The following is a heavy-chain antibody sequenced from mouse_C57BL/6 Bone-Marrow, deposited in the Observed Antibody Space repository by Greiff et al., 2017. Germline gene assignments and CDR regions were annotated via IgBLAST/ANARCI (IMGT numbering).Heavy chain of an antibody. CDR3: ARSFYDWFAY. Sequence: DVMLVESGGDLVKPGGSLKLSCAASGFTFSSYGMSWVRQTPDKRLEWVATISSGGSYTYYPDSVKGRFTISRDNAKNTLYLQMSSLKSEDTAMYYCARSFYDWFAYWGQGTLVTVSA. V-gene: IGHV5-6*02. J-gene: IGHJ3*01. CDR1: GFTFSSYG. CDR2: ISSGGSYT. D-gene: IGHD2-3*01.